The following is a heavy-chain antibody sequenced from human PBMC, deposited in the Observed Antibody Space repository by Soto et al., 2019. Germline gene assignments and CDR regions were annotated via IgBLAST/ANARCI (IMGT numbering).Heavy chain of an antibody. CDR1: GFTFSSYG. D-gene: IGHD5-18*01. Sequence: VQLVESGGGVVQPGRSLRLSCAASGFTFSSYGMHWVRQAPGKGLEWVAVIWYDGSNKYYADSVKGRFTISRDNSKNTLYLQMNSLRAEDTAVYYCAREQNSYGPYYFDYWGQGTLVTVSS. J-gene: IGHJ4*02. CDR2: IWYDGSNK. CDR3: AREQNSYGPYYFDY. V-gene: IGHV3-33*01.